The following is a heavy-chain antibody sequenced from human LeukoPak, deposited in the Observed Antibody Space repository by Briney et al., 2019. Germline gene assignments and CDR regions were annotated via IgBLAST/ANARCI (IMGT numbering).Heavy chain of an antibody. Sequence: GSVKVSCKASGYTFKSYGISWVRHAPGQGLEWMGWISTYNGNTNYAQKFQGRVTMTTDTSTSTAYMELKSLSSDDTAVYYCARDPNDAFDIWGQGTMVTVSS. CDR1: GYTFKSYG. J-gene: IGHJ3*02. V-gene: IGHV1-18*01. CDR3: ARDPNDAFDI. CDR2: ISTYNGNT.